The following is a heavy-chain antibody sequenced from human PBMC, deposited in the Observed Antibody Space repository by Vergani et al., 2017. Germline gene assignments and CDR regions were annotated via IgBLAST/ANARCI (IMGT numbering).Heavy chain of an antibody. CDR2: IYYSGST. CDR3: ARLGAVAGTDY. J-gene: IGHJ4*02. V-gene: IGHV4-59*01. CDR1: GGSISSYY. D-gene: IGHD6-19*01. Sequence: QVQLQESGPGLVKPSETLSLTCTVSGGSISSYYWSWIRQPPGKGLEWIGYIYYSGSTNYNPSLKRRVTITVDTSKNQFSQKLSSVTAADTAVYYCARLGAVAGTDYWGQGTLVTVSS.